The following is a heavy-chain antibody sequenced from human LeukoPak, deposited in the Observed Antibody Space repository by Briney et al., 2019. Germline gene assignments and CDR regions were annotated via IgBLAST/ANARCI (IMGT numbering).Heavy chain of an antibody. V-gene: IGHV1-24*01. CDR1: GYTLTELS. D-gene: IGHD6-19*01. CDR3: ATDLGIAVADTYYYYYGMDV. J-gene: IGHJ6*02. Sequence: ASVKVSCKVSGYTLTELSMHWVRQAPGKGLEWMGGFDPEDGETIYAQKFQGRVTMTEDTSTDTAYMELSSLRSEDTAVYYCATDLGIAVADTYYYYYGMDVWGQGTTVTVSS. CDR2: FDPEDGET.